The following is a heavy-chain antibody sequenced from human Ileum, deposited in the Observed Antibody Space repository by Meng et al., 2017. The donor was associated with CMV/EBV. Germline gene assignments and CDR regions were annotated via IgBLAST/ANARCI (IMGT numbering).Heavy chain of an antibody. Sequence: GESLKISCAASGFTFSNYAMHWVRQAPGKGLEWVAIISYDGSNKYYADSVKGRFTIFRDDSKNTLFLQMNSLIADDTAVYYCARERTGYYIACWGQG. J-gene: IGHJ4*02. D-gene: IGHD3-9*01. CDR2: ISYDGSNK. V-gene: IGHV3-30-3*01. CDR3: ARERTGYYIAC. CDR1: GFTFSNYA.